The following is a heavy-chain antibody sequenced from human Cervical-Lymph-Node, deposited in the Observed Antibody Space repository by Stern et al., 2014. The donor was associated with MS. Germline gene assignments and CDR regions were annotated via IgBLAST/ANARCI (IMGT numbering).Heavy chain of an antibody. J-gene: IGHJ4*02. CDR2: IDYNGNT. V-gene: IGHV4-31*02. D-gene: IGHD6-13*01. Sequence: QVQLQESGPGLVKPSQTLSLTCSVSGYSISRGTYHWSRIRQLPGKGLEWIGYIDYNGNTYYNPSLKSRVTISADTSQNQFSLKLSSVTAADTAVYYCAGSSWHFDYWGQGTLATVSS. CDR3: AGSSWHFDY. CDR1: GYSISRGTYH.